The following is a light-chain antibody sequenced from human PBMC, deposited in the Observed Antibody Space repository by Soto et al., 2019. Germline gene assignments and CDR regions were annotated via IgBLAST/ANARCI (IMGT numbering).Light chain of an antibody. CDR3: AAWDDSLSGLV. Sequence: QLVLTQPHSASGTPGQRVTISCSGSSSNIGSNYVYWYQQLPGTAPKLLIYRNNQRPSGVPDRFSGSKSGTSASLAISGLRSEAEADYYCAAWDDSLSGLVFGGGNKLTVL. CDR2: RNN. V-gene: IGLV1-47*01. CDR1: SSNIGSNY. J-gene: IGLJ2*01.